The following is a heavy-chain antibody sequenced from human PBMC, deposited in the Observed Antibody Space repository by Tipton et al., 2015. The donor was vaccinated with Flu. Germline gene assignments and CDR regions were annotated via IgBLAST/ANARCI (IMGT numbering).Heavy chain of an antibody. D-gene: IGHD2-15*01. J-gene: IGHJ4*02. CDR3: ARVLPSALNSRFDF. Sequence: QLVQSGAEVKKPGESLKISCKVSGYIFANYWIGWVRQVPGKGPEWMGIIYPDDSDTRYSPSFQGQVTISVDKSISAAFLQWSSLKASDTAIYYCARVLPSALNSRFDFWGQGTPVTVSS. CDR1: GYIFANYW. V-gene: IGHV5-51*01. CDR2: IYPDDSDT.